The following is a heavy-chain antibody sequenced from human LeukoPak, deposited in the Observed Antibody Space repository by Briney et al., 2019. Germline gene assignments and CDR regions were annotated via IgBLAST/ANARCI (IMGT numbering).Heavy chain of an antibody. CDR3: ARASGGNAAFDI. CDR2: FNSDESTT. CDR1: GFTFSNYW. V-gene: IGHV3-74*01. J-gene: IGHJ3*02. Sequence: GGSLRLSCAASGFTFSNYWMHWVRQAPGKGLVWVSRFNSDESTTSYADSVKGRFTVSRDNANNMLYLQMNSLRAEDAAVYYCARASGGNAAFDIWGQGTMVTVSS. D-gene: IGHD2-15*01.